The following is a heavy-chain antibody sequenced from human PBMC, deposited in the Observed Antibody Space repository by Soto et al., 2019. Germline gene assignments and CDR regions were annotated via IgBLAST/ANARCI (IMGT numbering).Heavy chain of an antibody. CDR1: GFTFDDYA. V-gene: IGHV3-9*01. CDR3: ANGIRYFEGDDAFDI. Sequence: EVQLVESGGGLVQPGRSLRLSCAASGFTFDDYAMHWVRQAPGKGLEWVSGISWNSGSIGYADSVKGRFTISRDNAKNSLYLQMNSLRAEDTALYYCANGIRYFEGDDAFDIWGQGTMVTVSS. J-gene: IGHJ3*02. D-gene: IGHD3-9*01. CDR2: ISWNSGSI.